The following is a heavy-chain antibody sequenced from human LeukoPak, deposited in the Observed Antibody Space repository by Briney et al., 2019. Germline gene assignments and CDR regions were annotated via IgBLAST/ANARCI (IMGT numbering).Heavy chain of an antibody. J-gene: IGHJ5*02. Sequence: RASVKVSCKASGGTFSSYAISWVRQAPGQGLEWMGGIIPIFGTANYAQKFQGRVTITADESTSTAYMELSSLRSEGTAVYYCARDPNEYSYGYNWFDPWGQGTLVTVPS. CDR2: IIPIFGTA. CDR1: GGTFSSYA. D-gene: IGHD5-18*01. CDR3: ARDPNEYSYGYNWFDP. V-gene: IGHV1-69*13.